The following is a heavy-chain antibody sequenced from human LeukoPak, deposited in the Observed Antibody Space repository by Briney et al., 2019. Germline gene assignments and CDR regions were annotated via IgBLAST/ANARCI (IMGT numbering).Heavy chain of an antibody. CDR3: ARVGGASSTLTTFDV. J-gene: IGHJ3*01. CDR1: GGSISYYY. CDR2: IYYSGST. D-gene: IGHD4-11*01. Sequence: SETLSLTCTVSGGSISYYYWSWIRQPPGKGLEWVGYIYYSGSTKYNPSLKSQVTISADDSKNQFSLKLNSVTAADTAVYYCARVGGASSTLTTFDVWGQGTVVTVSS. V-gene: IGHV4-59*12.